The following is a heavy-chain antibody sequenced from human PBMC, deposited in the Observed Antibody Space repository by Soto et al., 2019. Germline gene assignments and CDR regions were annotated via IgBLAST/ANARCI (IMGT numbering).Heavy chain of an antibody. CDR3: ARGGSSGYYYVAY. V-gene: IGHV3-30-3*01. CDR2: ISYDGSNK. Sequence: QVQLVESGGGVVQPGRSLRLSCAASGFTFSSCAMHWVRQAPGKGLEWVTVISYDGSNKYYADSVKGRFTISRDNSKNTLFLQMNSLRAEDTAVYYCARGGSSGYYYVAYWGQGTLVTVSS. D-gene: IGHD3-22*01. J-gene: IGHJ4*02. CDR1: GFTFSSCA.